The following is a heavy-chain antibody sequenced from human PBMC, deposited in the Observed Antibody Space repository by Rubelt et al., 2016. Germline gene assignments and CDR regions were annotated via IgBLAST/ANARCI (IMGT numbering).Heavy chain of an antibody. D-gene: IGHD1-26*01. CDR3: ARLTYSGSDN. J-gene: IGHJ4*02. CDR2: ISASSRQI. CDR1: GFTFSSHS. Sequence: EVQLVESGGALVKPGGSLRLSCEGSGFTFSSHSLDWVRQSPGRGLEWVSFISASSRQIYYADSVKGRFATSRDNAKNSLFLQMNNLEAADTDVYYCARLTYSGSDNWGPGTMVTVST. V-gene: IGHV3-21*01.